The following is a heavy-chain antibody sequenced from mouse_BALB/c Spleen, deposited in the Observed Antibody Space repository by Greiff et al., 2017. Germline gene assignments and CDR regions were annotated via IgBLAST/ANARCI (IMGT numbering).Heavy chain of an antibody. J-gene: IGHJ4*01. V-gene: IGHV5-6-5*01. Sequence: EVKVVESGGGLVKPGGSLKLSCAASGFTFSSYAMSWVRQTPEKRLEWVAFISSGGSTYYPDSVKGRFTISRDNARNILYLQMSSLGSEDTAMYYCARGTATGYAMDYWGQGTSVTVSS. CDR3: ARGTATGYAMDY. CDR1: GFTFSSYA. D-gene: IGHD1-2*01. CDR2: ISSGGST.